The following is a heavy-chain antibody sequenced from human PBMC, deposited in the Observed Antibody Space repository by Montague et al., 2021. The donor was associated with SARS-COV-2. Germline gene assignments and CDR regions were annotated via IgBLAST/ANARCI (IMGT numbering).Heavy chain of an antibody. CDR1: GVSFTGYY. CDR2: INHSGST. CDR3: ARDPGYNWNYDYNYGMDV. V-gene: IGHV4-34*01. D-gene: IGHD1-7*01. J-gene: IGHJ6*02. Sequence: SETLSLTCAVSGVSFTGYYWSWIRQPPGKGLEWIGEINHSGSTNFNPSLKSRVTISVDTSKNQFSLRLSSVTAADTAVYYCARDPGYNWNYDYNYGMDVWGQGTMVTVSS.